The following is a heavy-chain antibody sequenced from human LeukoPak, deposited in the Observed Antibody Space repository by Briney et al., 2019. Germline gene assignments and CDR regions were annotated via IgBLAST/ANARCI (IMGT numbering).Heavy chain of an antibody. CDR2: INSKTDGGTT. J-gene: IGHJ4*02. CDR3: TIDYDYAWGSYRLGY. V-gene: IGHV3-15*01. CDR1: GFTFGDYV. D-gene: IGHD3-16*02. Sequence: GGSLRLSCTASGFTFGDYVMSWVRQAPGKGLEWVGRINSKTDGGTTDYAAPVKGRFTISRDDSKNTLYLQMNSLTTEDTAVYYCTIDYDYAWGSYRLGYWGQGTLVTVSS.